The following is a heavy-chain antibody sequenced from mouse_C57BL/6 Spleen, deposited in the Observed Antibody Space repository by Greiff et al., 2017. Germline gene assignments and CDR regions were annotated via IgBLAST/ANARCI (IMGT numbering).Heavy chain of an antibody. D-gene: IGHD2-5*01. CDR3: ARRDYSNYVWYFDV. CDR2: INPSTGGT. Sequence: VQLQQSGPELVKPGASVKISCKASGYSFTGYYMNWVKQSPEKSLEWIGEINPSTGGTTYNQKFKAKATLTVDKSSSTAYMQLKSLTSEDSAVYYCARRDYSNYVWYFDVWGTGTTVTVSS. CDR1: GYSFTGYY. J-gene: IGHJ1*03. V-gene: IGHV1-42*01.